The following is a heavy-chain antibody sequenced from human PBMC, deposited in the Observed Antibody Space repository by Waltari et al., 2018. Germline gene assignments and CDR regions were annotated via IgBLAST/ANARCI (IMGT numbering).Heavy chain of an antibody. CDR2: IYPGDSDT. J-gene: IGHJ3*02. V-gene: IGHV5-51*01. CDR3: ARLMDQGHRIVDAFDI. Sequence: EVQLVQSGAEVKKPGESLKISCKGSGYSFTSYWIGWVRQMPGKGLEWMGIIYPGDSDTRYSPSCQGQVTISADKSISTAYLQWSSLKASDTAMYYCARLMDQGHRIVDAFDIWGQGTMVTVSS. CDR1: GYSFTSYW. D-gene: IGHD2-2*03.